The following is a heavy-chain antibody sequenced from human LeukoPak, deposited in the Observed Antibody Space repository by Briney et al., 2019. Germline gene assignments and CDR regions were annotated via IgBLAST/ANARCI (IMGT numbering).Heavy chain of an antibody. V-gene: IGHV3-21*01. J-gene: IGHJ5*02. D-gene: IGHD4-17*01. CDR2: ISSSSYI. Sequence: GGSLRLSCAASGFTFSSYSMNWVRQAPGKGLEWVSSISSSSYIYYADSVKGRFTISRDNAKNSLYLQMNSLRAEDTAVYCCARVGYGDYVAPWGQGTLVTVSS. CDR3: ARVGYGDYVAP. CDR1: GFTFSSYS.